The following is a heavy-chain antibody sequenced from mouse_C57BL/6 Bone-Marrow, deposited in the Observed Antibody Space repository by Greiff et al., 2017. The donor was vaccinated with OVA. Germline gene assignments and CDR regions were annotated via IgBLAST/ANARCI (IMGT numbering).Heavy chain of an antibody. CDR1: GYTFTNYW. Sequence: QVQLQQSGAELVRPGTSVKMSCKASGYTFTNYWIGWAKQRPGHGLEWIGDIYPGGGYTNYNEKFKGKATLTADKSSSTAYMQFSSLTSEDSAIYYCARSVVITTVVFDYWGQGTTLTVSS. V-gene: IGHV1-63*01. CDR2: IYPGGGYT. CDR3: ARSVVITTVVFDY. D-gene: IGHD1-1*01. J-gene: IGHJ2*01.